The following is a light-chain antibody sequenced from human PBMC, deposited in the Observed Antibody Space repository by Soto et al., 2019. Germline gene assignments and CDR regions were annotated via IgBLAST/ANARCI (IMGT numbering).Light chain of an antibody. CDR3: QQYNNYPWT. CDR2: DAT. V-gene: IGKV1-5*01. CDR1: QNVNSW. Sequence: DIQMTQSPSTLSASVGDRVTITCRASQNVNSWLAWYRQKPGQAPKFLIYDATILEAGVPSRFRGSGSGTEFTLTISSLQPDDFATYYCQQYNNYPWTFGQGTQVEV. J-gene: IGKJ1*01.